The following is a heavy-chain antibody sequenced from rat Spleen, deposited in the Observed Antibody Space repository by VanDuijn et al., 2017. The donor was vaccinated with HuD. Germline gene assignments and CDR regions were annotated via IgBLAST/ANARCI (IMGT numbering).Heavy chain of an antibody. D-gene: IGHD2-7*01. CDR2: ISPTGGGT. V-gene: IGHV5-19*01. CDR3: ATAGARISRFAY. J-gene: IGHJ3*01. CDR1: GFTFSNYG. Sequence: EVQLVESGGGLVQPGRSLKLSCAASGFTFSNYGMHWIRQAPTKGLEWVASISPTGGGTSYRDSVKGRFTISRDNAKSTLCLHMDSLRSEDTATYYCATAGARISRFAYWGQGTLVTVSS.